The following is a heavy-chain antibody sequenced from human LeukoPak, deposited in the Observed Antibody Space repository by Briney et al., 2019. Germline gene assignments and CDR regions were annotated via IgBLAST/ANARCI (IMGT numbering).Heavy chain of an antibody. CDR3: ARGPEMRYSSSWSLYYYYMDV. CDR1: GGSISSYY. Sequence: PSETLSLTCTVSGGSISSYYWSWIRQPPGKGLEWIGYIYYSGSTNYNPSLKSRVTISVDTSKNQFSLKLSSVTAADTAVYYCARGPEMRYSSSWSLYYYYMDVWGKGTTVTVSS. D-gene: IGHD6-13*01. V-gene: IGHV4-59*01. CDR2: IYYSGST. J-gene: IGHJ6*03.